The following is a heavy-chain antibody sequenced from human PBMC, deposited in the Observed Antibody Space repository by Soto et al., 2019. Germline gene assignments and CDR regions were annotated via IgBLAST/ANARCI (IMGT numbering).Heavy chain of an antibody. CDR1: GGSFSGYY. D-gene: IGHD3-22*01. J-gene: IGHJ3*02. CDR2: INHSGST. CDR3: ARASYYYDSSGYYYPVAFDI. V-gene: IGHV4-34*01. Sequence: SETLSLTCAVYGGSFSGYYWSWIRQPPGKGLEWIGEINHSGSTNYNPSLKSRVTISVDTSKNQFSLKLSSVTAADTAVYYCARASYYYDSSGYYYPVAFDIWGQGTMVTVSS.